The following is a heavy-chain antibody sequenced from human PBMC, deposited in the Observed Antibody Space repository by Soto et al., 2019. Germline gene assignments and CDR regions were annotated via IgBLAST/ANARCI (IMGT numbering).Heavy chain of an antibody. CDR3: AKRGDYYYSGMNV. CDR2: IRASGRDT. CDR1: GFTFSSYT. Sequence: EVQLLESGGGLVQPGGSLRLSCAASGFTFSSYTLSWVRQAPGKGLEWVSAIRASGRDTFYADSVKGRLTISRDNSKNTLYLQMNRLRAEDTAIYYCAKRGDYYYSGMNVWGQGTTVTVSS. D-gene: IGHD3-16*01. J-gene: IGHJ6*02. V-gene: IGHV3-23*01.